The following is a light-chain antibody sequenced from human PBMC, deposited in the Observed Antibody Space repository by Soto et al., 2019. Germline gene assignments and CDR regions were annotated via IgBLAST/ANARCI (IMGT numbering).Light chain of an antibody. CDR2: DAS. CDR3: QQCRNWPLT. Sequence: EIVMTQSPATLSVSPGEGATLSCKASQNVYNNLAWYQQRPGQPPRLLIYDASTRATGISARFSGSGYGTEVTLTISSLQPEDFAVYFCQQCRNWPLTFGGGTKVEIK. V-gene: IGKV3-15*01. J-gene: IGKJ4*01. CDR1: QNVYNN.